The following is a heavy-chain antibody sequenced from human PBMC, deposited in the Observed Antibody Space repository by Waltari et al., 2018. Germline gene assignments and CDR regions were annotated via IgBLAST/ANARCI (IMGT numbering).Heavy chain of an antibody. Sequence: EVQLVESGGGLVQPGGSLRLSCAASGFTFSSYEMNWVRQAPGKGLEWVSYLSSSGSTIYYADSVKGRFTISRDNAKNSLYLQMNSLRAEDTAVYYCARVGLYCSSTSCYKGAFDIWGQGTMVTVSS. V-gene: IGHV3-48*03. CDR2: LSSSGSTI. J-gene: IGHJ3*02. D-gene: IGHD2-2*02. CDR1: GFTFSSYE. CDR3: ARVGLYCSSTSCYKGAFDI.